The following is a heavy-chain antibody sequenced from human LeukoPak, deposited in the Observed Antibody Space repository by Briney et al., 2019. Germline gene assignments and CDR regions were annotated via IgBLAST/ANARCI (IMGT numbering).Heavy chain of an antibody. D-gene: IGHD4-23*01. CDR2: ISSSSSYI. V-gene: IGHV3-21*01. J-gene: IGHJ4*02. Sequence: GGSLRLSCAASGFTFSSYSMNWVRRAPGKGLEWVSSISSSSSYIYYADSVKGRYTISRDNAKNSLYLQMNSLRAEDTAVYYCARGDGGGNYWGQGTLVTVSS. CDR1: GFTFSSYS. CDR3: ARGDGGGNY.